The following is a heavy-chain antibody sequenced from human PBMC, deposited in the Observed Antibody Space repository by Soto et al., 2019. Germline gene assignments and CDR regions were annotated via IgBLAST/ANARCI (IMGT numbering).Heavy chain of an antibody. CDR1: GYTFTSYD. V-gene: IGHV1-8*01. CDR2: MNPNSGNT. CDR3: AGTIFGVHGYGMDV. D-gene: IGHD3-3*01. Sequence: GASVKVSCKASGYTFTSYDINWVRQATGQGLEWMGWMNPNSGNTGYAQKFQGRVTMTRNTSISTAYMELSSLRSEDTAVYYCAGTIFGVHGYGMDVWGKGTTVTVSS. J-gene: IGHJ6*04.